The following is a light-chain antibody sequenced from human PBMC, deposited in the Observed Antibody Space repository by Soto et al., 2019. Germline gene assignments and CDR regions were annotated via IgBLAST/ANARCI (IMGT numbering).Light chain of an antibody. Sequence: DIQMTQSPSSLSASVGDRVTISCRASQSIGRYLNWYQQKPGKVPKLLIYAASSFQSGVPSRFSGSGSGTDCTLTISSLRPDDFATYYCQQSYSTPWTFGQGTKVDIK. V-gene: IGKV1-39*01. CDR2: AAS. CDR3: QQSYSTPWT. J-gene: IGKJ1*01. CDR1: QSIGRY.